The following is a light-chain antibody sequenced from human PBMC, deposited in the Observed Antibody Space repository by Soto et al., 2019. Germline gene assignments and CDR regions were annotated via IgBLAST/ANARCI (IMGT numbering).Light chain of an antibody. Sequence: IVMTQFPDSLAVSLGERATIDCKSSRSVLSSSNNKNFLAWYHQKPGQPPKLLIYWASARESGVPDRFSGSGSGTDFTLTIGSLQAEDVAVYYCQQYYATPYTFGQGTKLEI. V-gene: IGKV4-1*01. J-gene: IGKJ2*01. CDR3: QQYYATPYT. CDR2: WAS. CDR1: RSVLSSSNNKNF.